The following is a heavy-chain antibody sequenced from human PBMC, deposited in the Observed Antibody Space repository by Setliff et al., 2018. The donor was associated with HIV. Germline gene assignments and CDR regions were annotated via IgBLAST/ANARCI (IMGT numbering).Heavy chain of an antibody. CDR3: ARTSTMVRGVIMDYYYYMDV. D-gene: IGHD3-10*01. CDR1: GYTFTNYG. Sequence: GASVKVSCKASGYTFTNYGITWVRQAPGQGLEWMGWISAYNGIINYAQNLQGRVTMTTDTSTRTAYMELRSLRSDDTAVYYCARTSTMVRGVIMDYYYYMDVWGKGSTVTVPS. J-gene: IGHJ6*03. V-gene: IGHV1-18*01. CDR2: ISAYNGII.